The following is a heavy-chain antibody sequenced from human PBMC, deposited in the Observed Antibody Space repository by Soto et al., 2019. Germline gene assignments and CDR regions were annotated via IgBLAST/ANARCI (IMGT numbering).Heavy chain of an antibody. V-gene: IGHV1-69*08. D-gene: IGHD2-15*01. J-gene: IGHJ4*02. CDR1: GGTLSSYT. Sequence: QVQLVQSGAEVKKPGSSVKVSCKASGGTLSSYTFSWVRQAPGQGLECMGRVIPNLGVTNYAKKFQSRFTLVVDTSTSTAYMELNSLRYEDTAVYYCARDKGYCSDTSCPDFDYWGQGTLVTVSS. CDR3: ARDKGYCSDTSCPDFDY. CDR2: VIPNLGVT.